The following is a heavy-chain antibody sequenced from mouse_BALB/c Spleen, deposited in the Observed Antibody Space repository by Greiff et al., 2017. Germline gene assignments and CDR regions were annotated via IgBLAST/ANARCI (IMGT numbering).Heavy chain of an antibody. CDR1: GYTFTSYY. V-gene: IGHV1S81*02. CDR2: INPSNGGT. Sequence: VQLQQSGAELVKPGASVTLSCKASGYTFTSYYMYWVKQRPGQGLEWIGEINPSNGGTNFNEKFKSKATLTVDKSSSTAYMQLSSLTSEDSAVYYCTRDTTGYAMDYWGQGTSVTVSS. D-gene: IGHD1-1*01. CDR3: TRDTTGYAMDY. J-gene: IGHJ4*01.